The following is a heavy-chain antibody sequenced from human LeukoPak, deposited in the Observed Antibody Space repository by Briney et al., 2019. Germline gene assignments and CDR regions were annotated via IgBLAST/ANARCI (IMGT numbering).Heavy chain of an antibody. D-gene: IGHD1-7*01. CDR1: GFTLSSFA. CDR2: ISGSGGNT. Sequence: PGGSLRLSCAASGFTLSSFATSWVRQAPGKGLEWVSGISGSGGNTYYADSVKGRFTISRDNSKNTLYLQMDSLRVEDTAVYFCAKDGKTRNWNYYQAKPVYWGQGTLVTGSS. V-gene: IGHV3-23*01. CDR3: AKDGKTRNWNYYQAKPVY. J-gene: IGHJ4*02.